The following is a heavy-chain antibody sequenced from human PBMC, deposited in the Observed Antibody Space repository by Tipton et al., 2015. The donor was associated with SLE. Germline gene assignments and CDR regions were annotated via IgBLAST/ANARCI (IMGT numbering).Heavy chain of an antibody. CDR3: ASMKLGSSGWFGDYYYGMDV. Sequence: TLSLTCTVSGGSISSSGYYWDWIRQPPGKGLEWIGNIYYSGTTNDNPSLKSRVTISVDTSKNQFSLKVSSVTAADTAVYYCASMKLGSSGWFGDYYYGMDVWGQGTTVTVSS. CDR1: GGSISSSGYY. CDR2: IYYSGTT. V-gene: IGHV4-39*07. J-gene: IGHJ6*02. D-gene: IGHD6-19*01.